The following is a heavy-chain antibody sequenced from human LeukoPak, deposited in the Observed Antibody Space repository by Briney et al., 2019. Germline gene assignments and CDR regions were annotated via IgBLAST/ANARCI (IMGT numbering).Heavy chain of an antibody. D-gene: IGHD3-10*01. J-gene: IGHJ4*02. CDR1: GGSISSYY. CDR2: IYTSGST. V-gene: IGHV4-4*07. Sequence: SSETLSLTCTVSGGSISSYYWSWIRQPAGKGLEWIGRIYTSGSTNYNPSLKRRVTISVDTSKNQFSLKLSSATAADTAVYYCARAAVVRGVIIPDYWGQGTLVTVSS. CDR3: ARAAVVRGVIIPDY.